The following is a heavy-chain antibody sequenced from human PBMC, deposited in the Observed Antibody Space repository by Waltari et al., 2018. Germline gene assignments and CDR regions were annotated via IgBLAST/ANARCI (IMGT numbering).Heavy chain of an antibody. V-gene: IGHV4-59*01. CDR3: ARVKRGAGSYSRVWWFDP. Sequence: QVQLQESGPGLVKPSETLSLTCTVSGGSISSYYWSWIRQPPGKGLEWIGYIYYSGSTNDNPALKSRVTISVDTSKNQFSRKLSSVTAADTAVYYCARVKRGAGSYSRVWWFDPWGQGTLVTVSS. CDR2: IYYSGST. D-gene: IGHD3-10*01. CDR1: GGSISSYY. J-gene: IGHJ5*02.